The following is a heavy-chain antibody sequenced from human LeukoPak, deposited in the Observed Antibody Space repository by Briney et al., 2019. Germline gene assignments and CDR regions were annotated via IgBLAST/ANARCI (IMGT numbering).Heavy chain of an antibody. Sequence: KPGGSLRLSCAASGFSFNTYSMTWVRQAPGKGLEWVSIISRTSESTFYADSVKGRFTISRDNAKNSLYLQMNSLRAEDTAVYYCAELGITMIGGVWGKGTTVTISS. CDR1: GFSFNTYS. J-gene: IGHJ6*04. V-gene: IGHV3-21*01. CDR3: AELGITMIGGV. D-gene: IGHD3-10*02. CDR2: ISRTSEST.